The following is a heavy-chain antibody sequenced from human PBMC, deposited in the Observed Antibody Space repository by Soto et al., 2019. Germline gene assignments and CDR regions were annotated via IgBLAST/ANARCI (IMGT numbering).Heavy chain of an antibody. V-gene: IGHV1-69*06. J-gene: IGHJ6*02. CDR1: GCTFSSYA. CDR2: IIPIFGTA. D-gene: IGHD1-1*01. CDR3: ASSGNPNIMSYYYYGMDV. Sequence: ASVKVSCKASGCTFSSYAISWVRQAPGQGLEWMGGIIPIFGTANYAQKFQGRVTITADKSTSTAYMELSSLRSEDTAVYYCASSGNPNIMSYYYYGMDVWGQGTTVTVSS.